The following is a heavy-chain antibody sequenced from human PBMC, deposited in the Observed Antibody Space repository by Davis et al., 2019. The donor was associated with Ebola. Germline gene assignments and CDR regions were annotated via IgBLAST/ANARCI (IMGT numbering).Heavy chain of an antibody. CDR3: ARQGWSGYSLRHWLDP. V-gene: IGHV4-39*01. J-gene: IGHJ5*02. CDR2: IYYSGIT. CDR1: GGSIISSSSY. D-gene: IGHD3-3*01. Sequence: MPGGSLRLSCTVSGGSIISSSSYWGWIRQPPRKGLEWIGSIYYSGITYYSPSLKSRVTISVDTSKNQFSLKLRSVTAADTAVYYCARQGWSGYSLRHWLDPWGRGTLVIVSS.